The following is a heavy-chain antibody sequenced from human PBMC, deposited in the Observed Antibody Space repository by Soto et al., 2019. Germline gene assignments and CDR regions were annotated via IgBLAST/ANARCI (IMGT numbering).Heavy chain of an antibody. Sequence: SETLSLTCAVVGDSLRGQSWNWIRQSPGKGLEWIGELDQSGGTNYNPSLKSRAIISDDTSKNQFSLTLTSVTAVDTDVYYCAREDSYGWSGESLDVWGQGTTVTVSS. CDR2: LDQSGGT. V-gene: IGHV4-34*01. J-gene: IGHJ6*02. D-gene: IGHD6-19*01. CDR1: GDSLRGQS. CDR3: AREDSYGWSGESLDV.